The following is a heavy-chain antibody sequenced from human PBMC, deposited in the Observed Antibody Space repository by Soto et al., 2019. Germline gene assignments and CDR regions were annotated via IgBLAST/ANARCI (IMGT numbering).Heavy chain of an antibody. CDR1: GFTFSSYG. Sequence: XVSLRLFCAASGFTFSSYGKHWVRQAPGKGLEWVAVISYDGSNKYYADSVKGRFTISRDNSKNTLYLQMNSLRGEDTAVYYCAKDVVVGATTGLGDYYYYYGMDVWGQGTTVTVSS. J-gene: IGHJ6*02. CDR3: AKDVVVGATTGLGDYYYYYGMDV. D-gene: IGHD1-26*01. V-gene: IGHV3-30*18. CDR2: ISYDGSNK.